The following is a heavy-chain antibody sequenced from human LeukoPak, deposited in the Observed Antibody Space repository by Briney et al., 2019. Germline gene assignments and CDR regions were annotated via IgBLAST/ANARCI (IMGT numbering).Heavy chain of an antibody. J-gene: IGHJ4*02. D-gene: IGHD3-9*01. CDR3: AKDPQRAASLRYFEPSAGDY. Sequence: GGSLRLSCAASGFTFSSYAMSWVRQAPGKGLEWVSAISGSGGSTYYADSVKGRFTISRDNSKNTLYLQMNSLRAEDTAVYYCAKDPQRAASLRYFEPSAGDYWGQGTLVTVSS. CDR1: GFTFSSYA. V-gene: IGHV3-23*01. CDR2: ISGSGGST.